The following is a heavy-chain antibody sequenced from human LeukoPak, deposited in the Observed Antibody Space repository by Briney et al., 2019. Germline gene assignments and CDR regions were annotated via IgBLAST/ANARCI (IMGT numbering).Heavy chain of an antibody. CDR3: ARRGRDGYNPFEY. CDR1: GYSFTSYW. Sequence: GESLKISCKGSGYSFTSYWIGWVRQMPGKGLEWMGIIYPGDADTRYSPSFQGQVTISVDKSTSTAYPQWSSLEASDTSMYYCARRGRDGYNPFEYWGQGTLVTVS. D-gene: IGHD5-24*01. V-gene: IGHV5-51*01. J-gene: IGHJ4*02. CDR2: IYPGDADT.